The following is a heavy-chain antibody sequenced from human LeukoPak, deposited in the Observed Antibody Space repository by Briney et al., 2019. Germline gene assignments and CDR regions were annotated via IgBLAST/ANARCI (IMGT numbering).Heavy chain of an antibody. Sequence: PSETLSLTCAVSGYSISSGYYWGWIRQPPGKGLGLIGSIYHSGSTYYNPSLKSRVTISVDTSKNQFSLKLSSVTAADTAVYYCARRYGSYSQNLFDYWGQGTLVTVSS. CDR2: IYHSGST. V-gene: IGHV4-38-2*01. CDR1: GYSISSGYY. CDR3: ARRYGSYSQNLFDY. D-gene: IGHD3-10*01. J-gene: IGHJ4*02.